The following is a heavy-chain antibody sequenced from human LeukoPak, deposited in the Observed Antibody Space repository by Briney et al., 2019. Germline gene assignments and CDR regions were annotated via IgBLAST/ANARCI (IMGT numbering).Heavy chain of an antibody. V-gene: IGHV4-61*02. CDR1: GGSISSGSYY. J-gene: IGHJ4*02. CDR3: ARDGYNENEYYFDY. D-gene: IGHD5-24*01. Sequence: SQTLSLTCTVSGGSISSGSYYWSWIRQPAGKGLEWIGRFYGSGSTNYNPSLKSRVTISVDTSKNQFSLKLSSVTAADTAVYYCARDGYNENEYYFDYWGQGTLVTVSS. CDR2: FYGSGST.